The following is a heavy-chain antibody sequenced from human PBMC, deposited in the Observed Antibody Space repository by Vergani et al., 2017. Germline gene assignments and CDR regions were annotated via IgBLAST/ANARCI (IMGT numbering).Heavy chain of an antibody. D-gene: IGHD3-3*01. CDR1: GFTFSSYA. CDR2: ISGSGGST. CDR3: AKTPPVRKVGIIGRSYYFDY. V-gene: IGHV3-23*01. Sequence: EVQLLESGGGLVQPGGSLRLSCAASGFTFSSYAMSWVRQAPGKGLEWVSAISGSGGSTYYADSVKGRFTISRDNSKNTLYLQMNSLRAEDTAVYYCAKTPPVRKVGIIGRSYYFDYWGQGTLVTVSS. J-gene: IGHJ4*02.